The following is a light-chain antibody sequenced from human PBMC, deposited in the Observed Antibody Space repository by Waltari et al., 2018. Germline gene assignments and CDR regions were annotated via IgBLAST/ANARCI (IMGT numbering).Light chain of an antibody. Sequence: EIVLTQSPGTLSLPPGERATLCSRASQSVSKYLAWYQQRPGQAPRLLIYAASTRATGIPDRFSGSGSGTDFSLTSSRLEPEDFAVYYCQNHERLPATFGQGTKVEIK. J-gene: IGKJ1*01. V-gene: IGKV3-20*01. CDR2: AAS. CDR1: QSVSKY. CDR3: QNHERLPAT.